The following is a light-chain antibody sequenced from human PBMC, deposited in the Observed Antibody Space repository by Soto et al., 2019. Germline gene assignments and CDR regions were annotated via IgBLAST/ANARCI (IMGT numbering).Light chain of an antibody. CDR1: QSVLYRSNNKNH. Sequence: DIVMTQSPDSLAVSLGERVPINCKSSQSVLYRSNNKNHLAWYQQKPGQPPKLLIYWASTRESGVPDRFSGSGSGTDFTLTISSLQAEDVAVYYFQQYYTTPITFGQGTRLEIK. J-gene: IGKJ5*01. CDR2: WAS. V-gene: IGKV4-1*01. CDR3: QQYYTTPIT.